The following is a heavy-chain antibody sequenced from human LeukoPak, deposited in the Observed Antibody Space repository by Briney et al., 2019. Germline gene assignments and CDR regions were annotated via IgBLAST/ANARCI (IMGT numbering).Heavy chain of an antibody. J-gene: IGHJ4*02. CDR2: IYYSGST. CDR1: GGSISSSSYY. Sequence: SETLSLTYTVSGGSISSSSYYWGWIRQPPGKGLEWIGSIYYSGSTYYNPSLKSRVTISVDTSKNQFSLKLSSVTAADTAVYYCARHGPPHYYDSSGHPFDYWGQGTLVTVSS. V-gene: IGHV4-39*01. D-gene: IGHD3-22*01. CDR3: ARHGPPHYYDSSGHPFDY.